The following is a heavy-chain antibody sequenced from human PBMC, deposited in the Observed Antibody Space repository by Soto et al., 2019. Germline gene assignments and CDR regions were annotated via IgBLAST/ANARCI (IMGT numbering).Heavy chain of an antibody. CDR1: GYTFTSYD. V-gene: IGHV1-8*01. CDR2: MNTNRGNT. CDR3: AIRWRYSSSEVRHDY. Sequence: QVQLVQSGADVKKPGASVKVSCKASGYTFTSYDINWVRQATGQGREWMGWMNTNRGNTGYAQKFQGRVTMTRNTSKSTAYMELSSLRSEDTAVYYCAIRWRYSSSEVRHDYWGQGTLVTVSS. J-gene: IGHJ4*02. D-gene: IGHD6-6*01.